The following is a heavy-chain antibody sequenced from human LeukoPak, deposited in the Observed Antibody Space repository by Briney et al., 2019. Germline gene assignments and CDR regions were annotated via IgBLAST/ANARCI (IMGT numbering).Heavy chain of an antibody. Sequence: GGSLRLSCAASGFTFSSFAMNWVRQAPGKGLVWVSRINSDGSSTSYADSVKGRFTISRDNAKNTLYLQMNSLRAEDTAVYYCARDGGYSYDNFDYWGQGTLVTVSS. V-gene: IGHV3-74*01. CDR1: GFTFSSFA. D-gene: IGHD5-18*01. CDR3: ARDGGYSYDNFDY. J-gene: IGHJ4*02. CDR2: INSDGSST.